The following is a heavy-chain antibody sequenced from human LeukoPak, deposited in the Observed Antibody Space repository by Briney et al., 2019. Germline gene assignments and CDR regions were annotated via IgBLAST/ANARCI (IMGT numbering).Heavy chain of an antibody. D-gene: IGHD4-17*01. CDR1: GFTFNSYA. V-gene: IGHV3-23*01. Sequence: PGGSLRLSCAASGFTFNSYAMRWVRPAPGKGLEWVSAISGSGGSTYYADSVKGRFTISRDNSKNTLYLQMNSLRAGDRAVYYCAKDNGDYALVYHRMDVWGQGTTVTVSS. CDR2: ISGSGGST. CDR3: AKDNGDYALVYHRMDV. J-gene: IGHJ6*02.